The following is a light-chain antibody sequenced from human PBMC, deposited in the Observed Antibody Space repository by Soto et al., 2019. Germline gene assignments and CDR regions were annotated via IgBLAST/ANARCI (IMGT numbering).Light chain of an antibody. J-gene: IGKJ5*01. Sequence: EIVLTQSPGTLSLSPGERATLSCRASQTVIRNYLAWHQQKPGQTPRLLVYGASSSATGIPDRFSGSGSGTDFTLTISRLKPEDLVVYYCQQHGGSPITFGQGTRLEIK. CDR3: QQHGGSPIT. V-gene: IGKV3-20*01. CDR1: QTVIRNY. CDR2: GAS.